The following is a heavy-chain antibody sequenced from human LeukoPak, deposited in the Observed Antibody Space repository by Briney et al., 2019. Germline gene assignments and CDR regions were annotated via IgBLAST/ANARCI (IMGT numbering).Heavy chain of an antibody. CDR3: ARDRGEGIVGTFDY. D-gene: IGHD1-26*01. V-gene: IGHV4-61*01. Sequence: SETLSLTCTVSGGSISRSSHYWSWIRQPPGKGLVWIGYIFYSGNTHYNPSLKSRVTMSVDTSKNQFSLRLSSVTPADTAVYYCARDRGEGIVGTFDYWGRGTLVTVSS. J-gene: IGHJ4*02. CDR2: IFYSGNT. CDR1: GGSISRSSHY.